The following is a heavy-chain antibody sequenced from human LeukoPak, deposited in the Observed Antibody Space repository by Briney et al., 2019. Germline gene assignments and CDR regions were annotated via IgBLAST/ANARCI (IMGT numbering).Heavy chain of an antibody. J-gene: IGHJ4*02. V-gene: IGHV3-9*01. CDR2: ISWNSGSI. CDR3: AKSTVAARPFDY. Sequence: SLRLSCAASGFTFDDYAMHWVRQAPGKGLEWVSGISWNSGSIGYADSVMGRFTISRDNAKNSLYLQMNSLRAEDTALYYCAKSTVAARPFDYWGQGTLVTVSS. CDR1: GFTFDDYA. D-gene: IGHD6-19*01.